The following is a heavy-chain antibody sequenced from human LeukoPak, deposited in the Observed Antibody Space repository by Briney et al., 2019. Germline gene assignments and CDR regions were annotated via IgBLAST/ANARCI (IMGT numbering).Heavy chain of an antibody. CDR3: ATDIPRRGEQTRRGPHFDY. V-gene: IGHV1-24*01. CDR2: FDPEDGET. D-gene: IGHD1-26*01. CDR1: GYTLTELS. J-gene: IGHJ4*02. Sequence: GASVKVSCKVSGYTLTELSMHWVRQAPGKGLEWMGGFDPEDGETIYAQKFQGRVTMTEDTSTDTAYMELSSLRSEDTAVYYCATDIPRRGEQTRRGPHFDYWGQGTLVTVSS.